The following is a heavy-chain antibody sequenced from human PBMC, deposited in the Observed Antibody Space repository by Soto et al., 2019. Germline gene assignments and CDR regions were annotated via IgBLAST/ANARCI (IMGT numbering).Heavy chain of an antibody. J-gene: IGHJ6*02. D-gene: IGHD1-26*01. CDR3: AKDRGGSYPESYYYYNMDV. V-gene: IGHV3-30*18. CDR1: GFTFSAYG. CDR2: ISYDGSNE. Sequence: QVQLVESGGGVVQPGRSLRLSCEASGFTFSAYGMHWVRQAPGKGLEWVAVISYDGSNEYYADSVKGRFTLSRDSSKNTQFLQMNSLTTEDKAVYYCAKDRGGSYPESYYYYNMDVWGQGTTVTVSS.